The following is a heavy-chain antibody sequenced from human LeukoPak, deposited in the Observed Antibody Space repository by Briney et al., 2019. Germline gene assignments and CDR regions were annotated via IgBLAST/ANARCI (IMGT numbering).Heavy chain of an antibody. D-gene: IGHD3-9*01. Sequence: GGSLRLSCAASGFTFSSYSMNWVRQAPGKGLEWVSYISSSSSTIYYADSVKGRFTISRDEPKNSLYLQMNSLRDEDTAVYYCARGGRYDILTGIPPGRYGMDVWGQGTTVTVSS. J-gene: IGHJ6*02. CDR1: GFTFSSYS. V-gene: IGHV3-48*02. CDR3: ARGGRYDILTGIPPGRYGMDV. CDR2: ISSSSSTI.